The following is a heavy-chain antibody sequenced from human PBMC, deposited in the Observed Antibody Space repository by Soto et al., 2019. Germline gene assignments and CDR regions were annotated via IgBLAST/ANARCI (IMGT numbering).Heavy chain of an antibody. V-gene: IGHV1-2*04. CDR3: ARYPVLGEYKDAFDI. Sequence: ASVKVSCKASGYTFTGYYMEWERQAPGQGLEWMGWINPNSGGINYAQKFQGWVTMTRDTSISTAYMELSWLRSDDTAVYYCARYPVLGEYKDAFDIWGQGTMVTVSS. CDR1: GYTFTGYY. CDR2: INPNSGGI. J-gene: IGHJ3*02. D-gene: IGHD3-16*01.